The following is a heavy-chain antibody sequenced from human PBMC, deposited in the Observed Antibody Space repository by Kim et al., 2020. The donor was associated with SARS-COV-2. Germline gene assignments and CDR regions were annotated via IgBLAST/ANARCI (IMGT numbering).Heavy chain of an antibody. CDR1: GGSFSGYY. J-gene: IGHJ4*02. V-gene: IGHV4-34*01. CDR2: INHSGST. D-gene: IGHD1-26*01. Sequence: SETLSLTCAVYGGSFSGYYWSWIRQPPGKGLEWIGEINHSGSTNYNPSLKSRVTISVDTSKNQFSLKLSSVTAADTAVYYCARARWAGEVDYWGQGTLVTVSS. CDR3: ARARWAGEVDY.